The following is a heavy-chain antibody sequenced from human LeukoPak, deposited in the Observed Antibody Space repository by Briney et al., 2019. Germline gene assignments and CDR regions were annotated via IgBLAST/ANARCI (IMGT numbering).Heavy chain of an antibody. D-gene: IGHD3-22*01. CDR3: ARTRALDTSGSAYFDY. Sequence: GASVKVSCKASDYTFTSSGISWVRQAPGQGLEWMGWISAYNGNARYAQKFQDRVTMTTVTSTSTAYMELRSLRSDDTAVYYCARTRALDTSGSAYFDYWGQGTLVTVSS. J-gene: IGHJ4*02. CDR2: ISAYNGNA. CDR1: DYTFTSSG. V-gene: IGHV1-18*01.